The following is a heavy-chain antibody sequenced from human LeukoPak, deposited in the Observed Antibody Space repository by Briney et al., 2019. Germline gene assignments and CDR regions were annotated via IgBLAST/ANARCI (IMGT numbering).Heavy chain of an antibody. Sequence: GASVKVSCKASGYTFTGYYMHWVRQAPGQGLEWMGWINPNSGGTNYAQKFQGRVTMTRDTSISTAYMELGRLRSDDTAVYYCARDTVGASVFDYWGQGTLVTVSS. CDR2: INPNSGGT. CDR1: GYTFTGYY. D-gene: IGHD1-26*01. J-gene: IGHJ4*02. V-gene: IGHV1-2*02. CDR3: ARDTVGASVFDY.